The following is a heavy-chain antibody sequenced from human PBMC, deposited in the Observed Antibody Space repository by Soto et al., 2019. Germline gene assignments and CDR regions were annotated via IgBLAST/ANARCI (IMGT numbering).Heavy chain of an antibody. CDR2: ISYDGSIK. J-gene: IGHJ3*02. D-gene: IGHD1-26*01. CDR1: GFTFSSSG. V-gene: IGHV3-30*18. CDR3: AKETAATVGIGAFDI. Sequence: GGSLRLSCAASGFTFSSSGMHWVLQGAGKGLEWVPVISYDGSIKYYADSVRGRFTISRDISKNTLYLQMNMLRAEDTAVFYFAKETAATVGIGAFDIWGQGTLVTV.